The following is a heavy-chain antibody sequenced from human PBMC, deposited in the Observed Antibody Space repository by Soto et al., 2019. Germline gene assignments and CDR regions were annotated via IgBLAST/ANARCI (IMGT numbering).Heavy chain of an antibody. J-gene: IGHJ4*02. V-gene: IGHV3-21*06. CDR3: ARESEDLTSNFDY. CDR2: ISSTTTYI. CDR1: GFPFTRYS. Sequence: GGSLRLSCAASGFPFTRYSMNWVRQAPGKGLEWVSSISSTTTYIYYGDSMKGRFTISRDNAKNSLYLEMNSLRAEDTAVYYCARESEDLTSNFDYWGQGSLVTVSS.